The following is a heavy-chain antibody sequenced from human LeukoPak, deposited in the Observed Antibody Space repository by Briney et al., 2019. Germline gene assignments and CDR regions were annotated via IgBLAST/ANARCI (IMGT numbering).Heavy chain of an antibody. Sequence: EGSLRLSRAASGFTFSSYSMNWVRQAPGKGLEWVSSISSSSSYIHYADSVKGRFTISRDNAKNSLYLQMNSLRAEDTAVYYCARGRLRYFDWLTKAGSYYFDYWGQGTLVTVSS. D-gene: IGHD3-9*01. CDR3: ARGRLRYFDWLTKAGSYYFDY. J-gene: IGHJ4*02. CDR2: ISSSSSYI. CDR1: GFTFSSYS. V-gene: IGHV3-21*01.